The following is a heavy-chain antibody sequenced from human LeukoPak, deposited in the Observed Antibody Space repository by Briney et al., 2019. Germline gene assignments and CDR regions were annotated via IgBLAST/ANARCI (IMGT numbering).Heavy chain of an antibody. J-gene: IGHJ4*02. D-gene: IGHD3-10*01. CDR1: GFTVSSNY. CDR2: IYSGGST. V-gene: IGHV3-53*01. CDR3: ARDHNYYGSGSYYLH. Sequence: GGSLRLSCAASGFTVSSNYMSWVRQAPGKGLEWVSVIYSGGSTYYADSVKGRFIISRDNSKNTLYLQMNSLRAEDTAVYYCARDHNYYGSGSYYLHWGQGTLVTVSS.